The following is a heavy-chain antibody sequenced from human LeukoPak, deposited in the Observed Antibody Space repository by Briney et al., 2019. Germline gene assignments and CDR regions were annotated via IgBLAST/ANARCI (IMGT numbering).Heavy chain of an antibody. Sequence: PSETLSLTCAVYGGSFSGYYWSWIRQPPGKGLEWIGEINHSGSTNYNPSLKSRVTISVDTSKNQFSLKLSSVTAADTAVYYCARGRDIVVVVAASPPWFDPWGQGTLVTVSS. V-gene: IGHV4-34*01. J-gene: IGHJ5*02. CDR2: INHSGST. D-gene: IGHD2-15*01. CDR1: GGSFSGYY. CDR3: ARGRDIVVVVAASPPWFDP.